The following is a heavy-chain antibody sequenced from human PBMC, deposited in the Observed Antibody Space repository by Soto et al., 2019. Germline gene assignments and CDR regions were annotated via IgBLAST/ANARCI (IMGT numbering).Heavy chain of an antibody. CDR1: GFTFSSYT. CDR2: INSIGSYI. Sequence: EVQLVESGGGLVKPGGSLRLSCAASGFTFSSYTMNWVRQAPGKGLEWVSSINSIGSYIYDVDSVKGRFTISRDNAQKSLYLEMNSLRVEDTAIYYCARVGTTLMRGRIRGNXYGMDVWGQGTTVIVSS. CDR3: ARVGTTLMRGRIRGNXYGMDV. J-gene: IGHJ6*02. D-gene: IGHD3-10*01. V-gene: IGHV3-21*01.